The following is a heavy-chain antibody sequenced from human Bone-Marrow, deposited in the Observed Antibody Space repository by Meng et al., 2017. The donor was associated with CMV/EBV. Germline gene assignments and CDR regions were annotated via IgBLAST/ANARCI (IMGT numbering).Heavy chain of an antibody. V-gene: IGHV4-39*07. Sequence: GSLRLSCTVSGGSISSSSYYWGWIRQPPGKGLEWIGSIYYSGSTYYNPSLKSRVTISVDTSKNQFSLKLSSVTAADTAVYYCARVPYSNYDYYYGMDVWGQGNTVNVSS. CDR1: GGSISSSSYY. J-gene: IGHJ6*02. D-gene: IGHD4-11*01. CDR2: IYYSGST. CDR3: ARVPYSNYDYYYGMDV.